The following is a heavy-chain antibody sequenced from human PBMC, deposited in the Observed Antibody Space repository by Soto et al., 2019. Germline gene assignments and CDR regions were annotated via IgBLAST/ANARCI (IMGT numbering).Heavy chain of an antibody. D-gene: IGHD2-15*01. Sequence: EVQLWASGGGLVQPGWSLRLSCAASGSSFSSYAMSWVRQALGKGLEWVSVISGSGDSTYYADSVKGRFTISRDNSKNTLYVQMNSLRAEDTAVYYCARELGYCSGGSCYMDGAFDFWGQGTMVTVSS. V-gene: IGHV3-23*01. CDR2: ISGSGDST. CDR1: GSSFSSYA. CDR3: ARELGYCSGGSCYMDGAFDF. J-gene: IGHJ3*01.